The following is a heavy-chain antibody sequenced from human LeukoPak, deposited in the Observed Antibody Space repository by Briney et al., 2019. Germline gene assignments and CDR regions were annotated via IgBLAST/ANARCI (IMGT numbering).Heavy chain of an antibody. D-gene: IGHD3-22*01. J-gene: IGHJ4*02. CDR1: GYKFTSHW. V-gene: IGHV5-51*01. CDR3: ARRRDYYDKGGFDY. CDR2: IYPGDSDA. Sequence: GESLKISCKGSGYKFTSHWIAWVRQMPGKGLEWMGVIYPGDSDARYSPSFQGQVVISSDKSISTTYLQWRSLKASDSAMYYCARRRDYYDKGGFDYWGQGTLVTVSS.